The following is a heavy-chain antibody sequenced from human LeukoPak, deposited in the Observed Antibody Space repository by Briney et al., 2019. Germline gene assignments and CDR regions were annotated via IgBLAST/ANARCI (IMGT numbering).Heavy chain of an antibody. CDR2: ISGSGGTT. J-gene: IGHJ3*02. V-gene: IGHV3-23*01. CDR3: ARANGYSSSWYGMVGDAFDI. CDR1: GFTFTSHS. Sequence: GGSLRLSCAASGFTFTSHSMSWVRQAPGKGLQWVSVISGSGGTTYYADSVKGRFTISRDNAKNSLYLQMNSLRAEDTAVYYCARANGYSSSWYGMVGDAFDIWGQGTMVTVSS. D-gene: IGHD6-13*01.